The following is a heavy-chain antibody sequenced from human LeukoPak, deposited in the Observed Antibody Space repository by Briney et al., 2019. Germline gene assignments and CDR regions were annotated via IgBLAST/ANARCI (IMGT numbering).Heavy chain of an antibody. V-gene: IGHV1-8*01. CDR3: AREGLAAAGILGPGY. CDR1: GYTFTSYD. D-gene: IGHD6-13*01. J-gene: IGHJ4*02. CDR2: MNPNSGNT. Sequence: ASVKVSCKASGYTFTSYDSNWVRQATGQGLEWMGWMNPNSGNTGYAQKFQGRVTMTRNTSISTAYMELSSLRSEDTAVYYCAREGLAAAGILGPGYWGQGTLVTVSS.